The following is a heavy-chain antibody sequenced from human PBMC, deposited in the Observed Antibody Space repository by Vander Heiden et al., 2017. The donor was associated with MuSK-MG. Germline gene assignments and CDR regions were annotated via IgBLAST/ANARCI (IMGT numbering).Heavy chain of an antibody. Sequence: EVQLLESGGGLVQPGGSLRLSCAASGFTFSPYAITWIRQAPGKGLEWVSGISGGGGSTYYADSVKGRFTISRDNSNNMLYLQMNSLRDEDTAVYYCAKGVYYDYWSGRLPRGNFDHWGQGTLVTVSS. D-gene: IGHD3-3*01. CDR2: ISGGGGST. CDR3: AKGVYYDYWSGRLPRGNFDH. CDR1: GFTFSPYA. V-gene: IGHV3-23*01. J-gene: IGHJ4*02.